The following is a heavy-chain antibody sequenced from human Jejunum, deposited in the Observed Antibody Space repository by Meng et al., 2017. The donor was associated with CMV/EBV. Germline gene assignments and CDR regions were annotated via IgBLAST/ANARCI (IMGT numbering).Heavy chain of an antibody. Sequence: QVQRQESGPGLVKLPETLSVTCNVSVDSISSGRHFWGWIRQAPGKGLEWIATIHYTETTHYNPSLKSRITISVDTSKNQISLKVNSVTAADTAMYYCAADISTAWFYYWGQGTLVTVAS. CDR1: VDSISSGRHF. V-gene: IGHV4-39*07. J-gene: IGHJ4*02. D-gene: IGHD2-2*01. CDR2: IHYTETT. CDR3: AADISTAWFYY.